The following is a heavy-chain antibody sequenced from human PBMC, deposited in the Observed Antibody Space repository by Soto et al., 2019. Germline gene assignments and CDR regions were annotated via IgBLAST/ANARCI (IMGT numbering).Heavy chain of an antibody. CDR3: ARELVGATPFDY. CDR2: ISSNGGST. J-gene: IGHJ4*02. V-gene: IGHV3-64*01. Sequence: GGSLRLSCAASGFTLSSYAMHWVRQAPGKGLEYVSAISSNGGSTYYANSVKGRFTISRDNSKNTLYLQMGSLRAEDMAVYYCARELVGATPFDYWGQGTLVTVSS. D-gene: IGHD1-26*01. CDR1: GFTLSSYA.